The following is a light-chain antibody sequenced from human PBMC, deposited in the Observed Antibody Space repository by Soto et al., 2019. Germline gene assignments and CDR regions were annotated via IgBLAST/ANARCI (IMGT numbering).Light chain of an antibody. CDR1: GSDIGAYNY. CDR3: SSFTTTYFYV. Sequence: QSVLTQPASVSGSLGQSITLSCTGSGSDIGAYNYVSWYQQHPGKAPKLIIYGVTHRPSGVSSRFSASKSAYTASLTISGLQAEDEADYYCSSFTTTYFYVFGPGTKVT. V-gene: IGLV2-14*01. CDR2: GVT. J-gene: IGLJ1*01.